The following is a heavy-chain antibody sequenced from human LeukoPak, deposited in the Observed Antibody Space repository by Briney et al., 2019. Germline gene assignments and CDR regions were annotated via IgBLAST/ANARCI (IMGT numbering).Heavy chain of an antibody. Sequence: GASVKVSCKVSGYTLAELSMHWVRQAPGRGLEWMGGFDPEDGETIYAQKFQGRVTMTEDTSTDTAYMELSSLRSEDTAVYYCASSVAGTYYFDYWGQGTLVTVSS. D-gene: IGHD6-19*01. J-gene: IGHJ4*02. V-gene: IGHV1-24*01. CDR3: ASSVAGTYYFDY. CDR2: FDPEDGET. CDR1: GYTLAELS.